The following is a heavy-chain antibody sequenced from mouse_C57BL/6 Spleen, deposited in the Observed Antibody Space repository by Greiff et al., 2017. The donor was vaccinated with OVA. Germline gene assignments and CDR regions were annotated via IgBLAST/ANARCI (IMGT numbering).Heavy chain of an antibody. CDR1: GYTFTSYW. CDR3: ARRDGYEAMDY. CDR2: IYPSDSET. D-gene: IGHD2-3*01. Sequence: QVQLQQPGAELVRPGSSVKLSCKASGYTFTSYWMDWVKQRPGQGLEWIGNIYPSDSETHYNQKFKDKATLTVDKSSSTAYMQLSSLTSEDSAVYYCARRDGYEAMDYWGQGTSVTVSS. J-gene: IGHJ4*01. V-gene: IGHV1-61*01.